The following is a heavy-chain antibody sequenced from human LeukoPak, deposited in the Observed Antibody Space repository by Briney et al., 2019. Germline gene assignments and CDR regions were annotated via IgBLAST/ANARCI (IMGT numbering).Heavy chain of an antibody. V-gene: IGHV3-23*01. J-gene: IGHJ4*02. CDR1: GFTFSSYA. Sequence: GGSLRLSCAASGFTFSSYAMSWVRQAPGKGLEWVSAISGSGGSTYHADSVKGRFTISRDNSKNTLYLQMNSLRAEDTAVYYCAKEMDYYGSGSQSDYWGQGTLVTVSS. CDR2: ISGSGGST. D-gene: IGHD3-10*01. CDR3: AKEMDYYGSGSQSDY.